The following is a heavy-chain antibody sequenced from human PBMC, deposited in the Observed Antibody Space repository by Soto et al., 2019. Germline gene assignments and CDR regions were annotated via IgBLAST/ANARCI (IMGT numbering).Heavy chain of an antibody. Sequence: EVQLVESGGGLIQPGGSLRLSCVVSGFSVDNKYMTWVRQAPEKGLEWVPLIYANGRTYYADSVKGRFTISRDNSKNTLYLQMSSLRAEDTAIYYCARERDTSGYILAYWGQGTLVTVSP. CDR1: GFSVDNKY. V-gene: IGHV3-53*01. CDR2: IYANGRT. J-gene: IGHJ4*02. CDR3: ARERDTSGYILAY. D-gene: IGHD3-22*01.